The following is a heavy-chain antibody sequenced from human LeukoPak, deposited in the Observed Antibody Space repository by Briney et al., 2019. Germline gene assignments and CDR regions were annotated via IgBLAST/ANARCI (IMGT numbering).Heavy chain of an antibody. CDR1: RFTFSSYA. J-gene: IGHJ4*02. V-gene: IGHV3-23*01. CDR3: AKDGSGSFWQLYFDY. Sequence: GGSVRLSCAASRFTFSSYAMRGVRQAPGKGLEGVSVISATDCSTYHADSVKGRFTISRDNSKNTLYLQMNSLRAEDAAVYFCAKDGSGSFWQLYFDYWGQGTLVTVSS. CDR2: ISATDCST. D-gene: IGHD3-10*01.